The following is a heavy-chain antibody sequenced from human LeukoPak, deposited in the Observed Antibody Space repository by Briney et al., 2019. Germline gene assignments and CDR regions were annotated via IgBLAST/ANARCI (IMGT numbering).Heavy chain of an antibody. D-gene: IGHD3-22*01. V-gene: IGHV3-11*01. CDR1: GFTFSDYY. CDR3: VRGDYSDSSGPGY. Sequence: GGSLRLSCAASGFTFSDYYMSWIRQAPGKGLQWVSHISSGGSARYYADSVKGRFTTSRDNTKNSLYLQMNSLRAEDMAVYYCVRGDYSDSSGPGYWGQGTLVTVSS. CDR2: ISSGGSAR. J-gene: IGHJ4*02.